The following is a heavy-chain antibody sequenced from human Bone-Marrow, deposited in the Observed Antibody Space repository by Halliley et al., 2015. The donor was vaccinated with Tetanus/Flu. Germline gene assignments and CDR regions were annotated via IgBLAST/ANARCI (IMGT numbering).Heavy chain of an antibody. CDR3: ARGGRIAPRPGGLGDY. CDR2: IDWSGGST. J-gene: IGHJ4*02. Sequence: GIDWSGGSTGYADSVKGRFTISRDNAKNSLYLQMNSLRAEDTALYYCARGGRIAPRPGGLGDYWGQGTLVTVSS. D-gene: IGHD6-6*01. V-gene: IGHV3-20*03.